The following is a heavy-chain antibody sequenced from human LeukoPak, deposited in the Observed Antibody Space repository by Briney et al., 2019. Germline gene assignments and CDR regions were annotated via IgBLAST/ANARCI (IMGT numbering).Heavy chain of an antibody. Sequence: SETLSLTCTVSGGSISSCYWSWIRQPPGKGLEWIGYIYYSGSTNYNPSLKSRVTISVDTSKNQFSLKLSSVTAADTAVYYCASYYDILTGYPKPFDYWGQGTLVTVSS. CDR2: IYYSGST. J-gene: IGHJ4*02. D-gene: IGHD3-9*01. V-gene: IGHV4-59*12. CDR1: GGSISSCY. CDR3: ASYYDILTGYPKPFDY.